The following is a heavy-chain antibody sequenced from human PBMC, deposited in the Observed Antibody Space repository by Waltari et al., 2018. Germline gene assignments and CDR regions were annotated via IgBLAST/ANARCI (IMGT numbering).Heavy chain of an antibody. CDR2: IYHSGST. D-gene: IGHD3-10*01. J-gene: IGHJ3*02. V-gene: IGHV4-4*02. CDR1: GGSISSSNW. Sequence: QVQLQESGPGLVKPSGTLSLTCAVSGGSISSSNWWSWVRQPPGKGLEWIGEIYHSGSTNDNPSLKSRVTISVDKSKNQFSLKLSSVTAADTAVYYCARAIMGLDYYGSGRDAFDIWGQGTMVTVSS. CDR3: ARAIMGLDYYGSGRDAFDI.